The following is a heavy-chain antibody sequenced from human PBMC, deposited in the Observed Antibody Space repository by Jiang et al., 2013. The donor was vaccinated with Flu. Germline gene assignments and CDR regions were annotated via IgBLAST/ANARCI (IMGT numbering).Heavy chain of an antibody. CDR3: ARPTYYYDGSVYHRSYYFDY. J-gene: IGHJ4*02. CDR1: GGSISSSSFY. Sequence: GLVKPSETLSLTCTVSGGSISSSSFYWGWIRQPPGKGLEWIGTIYYSGNTYYNPSLKSRVTISVDTSRNQFSLKLSSVTAADTAVYYCARPTYYYDGSVYHRSYYFDYWGQGTLVTVSS. CDR2: IYYSGNT. D-gene: IGHD3-22*01. V-gene: IGHV4-39*07.